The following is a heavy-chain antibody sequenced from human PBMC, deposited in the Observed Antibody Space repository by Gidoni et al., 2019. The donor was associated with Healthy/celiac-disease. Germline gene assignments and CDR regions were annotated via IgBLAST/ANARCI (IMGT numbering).Heavy chain of an antibody. J-gene: IGHJ3*02. V-gene: IGHV3-30-3*01. Sequence: QVQLVESGGGVVQPGRSLRLSCAASGFTFSSYAMHWVRQAPGKGLEWVAVISYDGSNKYYADSVKGRFTISRDNSKNTLYLQMNSLRAEDTAVYYCARARHARHAFDIWGQGTMVTVSS. CDR1: GFTFSSYA. CDR2: ISYDGSNK. CDR3: ARARHARHAFDI.